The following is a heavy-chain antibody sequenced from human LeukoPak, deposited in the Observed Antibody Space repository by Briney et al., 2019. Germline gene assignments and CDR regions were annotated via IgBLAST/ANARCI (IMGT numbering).Heavy chain of an antibody. CDR1: GFTFSSYS. V-gene: IGHV3-21*01. D-gene: IGHD4-11*01. Sequence: GGSLRLSCAASGFTFSSYSMNWVRQAPGKGLEWVSSISSSSSYIYYADSVKGRFTISRDNAKNSLYLQMNSLRAEDTAVYYCAGDQGTTVTTYFDYWGQGTLVTVSS. CDR2: ISSSSSYI. CDR3: AGDQGTTVTTYFDY. J-gene: IGHJ4*02.